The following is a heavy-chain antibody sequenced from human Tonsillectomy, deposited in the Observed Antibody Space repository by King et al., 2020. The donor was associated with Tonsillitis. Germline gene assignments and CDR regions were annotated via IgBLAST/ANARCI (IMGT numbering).Heavy chain of an antibody. J-gene: IGHJ3*02. CDR1: GFTFSSFA. CDR3: AKDRSIVGAIVAFDI. V-gene: IGHV3-23*03. Sequence: VQLVESGGGLVQPGGSLRLSCAASGFTFSSFAMSWVRQAPGKGLEWVSVIYSAATITYYADSVKGRFTISRDNSKNTLYLHMNSLRAEDTAVYYCAKDRSIVGAIVAFDIWGQGTMVAVSS. CDR2: IYSAATIT. D-gene: IGHD1-26*01.